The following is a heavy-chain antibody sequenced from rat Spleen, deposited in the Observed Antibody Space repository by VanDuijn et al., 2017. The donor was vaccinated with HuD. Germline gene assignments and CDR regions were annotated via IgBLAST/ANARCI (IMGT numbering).Heavy chain of an antibody. J-gene: IGHJ4*01. Sequence: EVQLVESDGALVQPGRSLKLSCAASGFTFSDYYMAWVRQAPKKGLEWVASISYDGTATYYRDSVKGRFTLSRENAENTVYLQMNSLRSEDTATYYCGKEANYGGIMDVWGQGASVTVSS. D-gene: IGHD1-11*01. CDR1: GFTFSDYY. CDR2: ISYDGTAT. CDR3: GKEANYGGIMDV. V-gene: IGHV5-22*01.